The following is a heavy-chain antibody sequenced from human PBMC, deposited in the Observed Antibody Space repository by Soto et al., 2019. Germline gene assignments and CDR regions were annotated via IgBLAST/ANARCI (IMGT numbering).Heavy chain of an antibody. Sequence: SETLSLTCTVSGGSVSRGPYYWSWIRQPPGRGLEWIGYIYYSGNTNYNPTLKSRVTISVDTSKNQFSLKLCSVTAADTAVYSCGRGGRHGDSRGIGYLGNWGQETLVEVST. J-gene: IGHJ4*02. V-gene: IGHV4-61*01. D-gene: IGHD3-22*01. CDR3: GRGGRHGDSRGIGYLGN. CDR1: GGSVSRGPYY. CDR2: IYYSGNT.